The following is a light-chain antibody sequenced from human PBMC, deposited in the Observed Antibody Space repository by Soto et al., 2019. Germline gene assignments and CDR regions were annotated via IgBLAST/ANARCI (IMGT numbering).Light chain of an antibody. J-gene: IGKJ2*01. CDR2: GAS. V-gene: IGKV3-20*01. Sequence: IVLTQSPGTLSLSPGERATLSCRASQSVGSNYLAWYQQKPGQAPRLLIYGASSRATGIPDRSSGSGSGTDFTLTIRRLEPEDFAVYYCQHYGTSAYTFGQGTTLEIK. CDR3: QHYGTSAYT. CDR1: QSVGSNY.